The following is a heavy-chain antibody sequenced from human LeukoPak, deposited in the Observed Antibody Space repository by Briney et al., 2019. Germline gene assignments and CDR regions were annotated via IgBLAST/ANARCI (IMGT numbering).Heavy chain of an antibody. CDR3: ARADYYDSSFDY. CDR2: IYTSGST. J-gene: IGHJ4*02. D-gene: IGHD3-22*01. Sequence: SETLSLTCTVSGGSISSSPYYWSWIRQPAGKGLEWIGHIYTSGSTNYNPSLKSRVTISVDTSKNQFSLKLSSVTAAETAVYYCARADYYDSSFDYWGQGTLVTVSS. V-gene: IGHV4-61*09. CDR1: GGSISSSPYY.